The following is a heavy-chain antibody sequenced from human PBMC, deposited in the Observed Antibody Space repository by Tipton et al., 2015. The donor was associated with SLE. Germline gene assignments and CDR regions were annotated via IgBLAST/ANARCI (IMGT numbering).Heavy chain of an antibody. CDR3: ARGGDFWSSGYYCDS. Sequence: QLVQSGPEVKKPGASVKVSCQPSGYTFTNYAIHWVRQAPGQRLEWMGWVNGGNGITRYSQKFQGRVTITRDTSANTAYMEPSGLTSEDTAVYYCARGGDFWSSGYYCDSWGQGTLVTVSS. D-gene: IGHD3-3*01. CDR1: GYTFTNYA. CDR2: VNGGNGIT. J-gene: IGHJ4*02. V-gene: IGHV1-3*01.